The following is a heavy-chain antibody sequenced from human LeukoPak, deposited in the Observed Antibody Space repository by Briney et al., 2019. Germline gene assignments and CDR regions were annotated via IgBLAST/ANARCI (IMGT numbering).Heavy chain of an antibody. CDR1: GFTFSSYG. D-gene: IGHD1-26*01. V-gene: IGHV3-30*03. CDR2: ISYDGSSK. CDR3: ARGQTNIRSGSFDY. J-gene: IGHJ4*02. Sequence: PGGSLRLSCAASGFTFSSYGMHWVRQAPGKGLEWVALISYDGSSKYYADSVKGRFTISRDNSKNTLFLQMNSLRAEDTAVYYCARGQTNIRSGSFDYWGQGTLVTVSS.